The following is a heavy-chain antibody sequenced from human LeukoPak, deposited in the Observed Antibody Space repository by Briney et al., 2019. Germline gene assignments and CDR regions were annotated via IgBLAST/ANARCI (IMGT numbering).Heavy chain of an antibody. D-gene: IGHD6-13*01. CDR2: IYYSGST. CDR3: ARDIAALVAFDI. J-gene: IGHJ3*02. V-gene: IGHV4-59*01. Sequence: SETLSLTCTVSGGSISRYYWSWIRQPPGKGLEWIGYIYYSGSTNYNPSLKSRVTISVDTSKNQFSLKLSSVTAADTAVYYCARDIAALVAFDIWGQGTMVTVSS. CDR1: GGSISRYY.